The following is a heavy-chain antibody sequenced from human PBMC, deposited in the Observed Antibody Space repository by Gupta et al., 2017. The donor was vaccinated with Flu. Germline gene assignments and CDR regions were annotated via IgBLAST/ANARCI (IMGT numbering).Heavy chain of an antibody. CDR3: ANTGDGGYP. CDR2: LYYNGDT. V-gene: IGHV4-39*01. D-gene: IGHD2-8*02. Sequence: GGSFGSGFYYWGWIRQSPGRGLEWIGSLYYNGDTYYNPSLRSRVTISLDRSRSQLSLKLTSVTATDTGVYYCANTGDGGYPLGQGTLVTVS. J-gene: IGHJ5*02. CDR1: GGSFGSGFYY.